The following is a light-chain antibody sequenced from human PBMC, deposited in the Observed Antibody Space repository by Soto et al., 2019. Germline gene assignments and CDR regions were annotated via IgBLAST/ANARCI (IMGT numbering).Light chain of an antibody. CDR3: LHYGSSLT. CDR2: CAS. V-gene: IGKV3-20*01. Sequence: IVLTQSPGTLSLSPGERATLSCRASQSVSSSYLAWYQKRPGQAPRLLIYCASRRATVIPDRFSGSGSETGFTLTISVLELKIFEVYDWLHYGSSLTFCAGTGGDIK. CDR1: QSVSSSY. J-gene: IGKJ3*01.